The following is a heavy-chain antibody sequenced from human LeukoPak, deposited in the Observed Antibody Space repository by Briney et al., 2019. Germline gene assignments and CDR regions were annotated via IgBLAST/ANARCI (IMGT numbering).Heavy chain of an antibody. V-gene: IGHV3-23*01. D-gene: IGHD3-22*01. CDR3: AKAYYYDSSGYYPTEDY. CDR2: ISGSGGST. CDR1: GFTFSSYA. J-gene: IGHJ4*02. Sequence: PGGSLRLSCAASGFTFSSYAMSWLRQAPGKGLEWVSAISGSGGSTYYADSVKGRFTISRENSKNTLYLQMNSLRAEDTAVYYCAKAYYYDSSGYYPTEDYWGQGTLVAVSS.